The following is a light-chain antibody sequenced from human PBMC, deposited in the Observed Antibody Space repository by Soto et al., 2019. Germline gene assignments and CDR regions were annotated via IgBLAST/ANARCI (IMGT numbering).Light chain of an antibody. Sequence: DTQMNQSPSSLSASVGDSIAITCRASQSISSYLNWYQQKPGKAPKLLIYAASSLQSGVPSRFSGSGSGTDFTLTISSLQPEDFATFYCQQSYSTPITFGQGTRLEIK. CDR3: QQSYSTPIT. CDR2: AAS. V-gene: IGKV1-39*01. CDR1: QSISSY. J-gene: IGKJ5*01.